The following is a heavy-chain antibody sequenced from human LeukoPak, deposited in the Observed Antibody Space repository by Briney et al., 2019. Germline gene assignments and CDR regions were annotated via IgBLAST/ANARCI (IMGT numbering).Heavy chain of an antibody. CDR2: ISSSGGTI. Sequence: GGSLRLSCAASGFTFSNHEMNWVRQAPGKGLEWVSYISSSGGTIYYADSVKGRFTISRDNAKNSLYLQMNSLRAEDTAVYYCAKAAVGATVLNYLDYWGQGTLVPVSS. CDR3: AKAAVGATVLNYLDY. V-gene: IGHV3-48*03. J-gene: IGHJ4*02. CDR1: GFTFSNHE. D-gene: IGHD1-26*01.